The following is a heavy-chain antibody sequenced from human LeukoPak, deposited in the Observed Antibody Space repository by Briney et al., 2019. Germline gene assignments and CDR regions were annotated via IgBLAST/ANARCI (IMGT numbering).Heavy chain of an antibody. Sequence: ASVKVSCTASGYNFTGYYLHWVRQAPGQGLEWLGWINPDTGGTNYAQKFQGRVTVTRDTSISTAYMELSRLQSDDTAVYYCARDVRYSNYMDVWGKGTTVTVSS. CDR3: ARDVRYSNYMDV. J-gene: IGHJ6*03. D-gene: IGHD5-12*01. V-gene: IGHV1-2*02. CDR2: INPDTGGT. CDR1: GYNFTGYY.